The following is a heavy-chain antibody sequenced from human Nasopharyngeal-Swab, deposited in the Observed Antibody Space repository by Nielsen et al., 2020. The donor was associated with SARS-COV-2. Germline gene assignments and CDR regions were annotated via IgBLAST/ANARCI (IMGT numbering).Heavy chain of an antibody. CDR2: ISSSSSTI. J-gene: IGHJ4*02. V-gene: IGHV3-48*01. CDR3: ARDGDQYMFDD. CDR1: GFIFSDYS. Sequence: GESLKISCAASGFIFSDYSMNWVRQAPGKGLEWVSHISSSSSTIYYADSVKGRFIITRDNAKNSLYLQMNSLRADDTAVYYCARDGDQYMFDDWGQGTLVTVSS. D-gene: IGHD2-21*02.